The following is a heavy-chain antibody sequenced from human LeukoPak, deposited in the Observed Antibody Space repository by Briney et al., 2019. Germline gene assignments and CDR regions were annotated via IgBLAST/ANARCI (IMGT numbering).Heavy chain of an antibody. V-gene: IGHV3-7*01. J-gene: IGHJ4*02. D-gene: IGHD1-26*01. CDR3: ASGAGWESGY. CDR2: IDQDGSEK. CDR1: GSTSSRNF. Sequence: GGSLTLSCVVSGSTSSRNFMSWVRQTPEKGLEWVANIDQDGSEKNYVDSVKGRFTISRDNAKNSLFLQMNSLRAEDTAIYYCASGAGWESGYWGQGTLVTVSS.